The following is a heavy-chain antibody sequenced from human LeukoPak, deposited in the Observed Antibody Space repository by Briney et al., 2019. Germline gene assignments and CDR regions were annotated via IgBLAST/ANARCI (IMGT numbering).Heavy chain of an antibody. CDR3: ARNNSGNGFAP. J-gene: IGHJ5*02. Sequence: SETLSLTCTVSGGSISSYYWSWIRQPPGKGLEWIGYIYYSGSTNYNPSLKSRVTISVDTSKNQFSLKLSSVTAADTAVYYCARNNSGNGFAPWGQGPLAT. D-gene: IGHD1-14*01. CDR1: GGSISSYY. CDR2: IYYSGST. V-gene: IGHV4-59*12.